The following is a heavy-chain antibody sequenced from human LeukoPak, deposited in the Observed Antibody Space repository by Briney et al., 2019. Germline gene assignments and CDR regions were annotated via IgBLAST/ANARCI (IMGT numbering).Heavy chain of an antibody. CDR3: ARDTYGDYDPNYFDY. J-gene: IGHJ4*02. CDR1: GFTFSSQN. V-gene: IGHV3-21*01. CDR2: ISSSSSYI. D-gene: IGHD4-17*01. Sequence: GGSLRLSCAASGFTFSSQNMNWARQAPGKGLEWVSSISSSSSYIYYADSVKGRFTISRDNAKNSLYLQMNSLRAEDTAVYYCARDTYGDYDPNYFDYWGQGTLVTVSS.